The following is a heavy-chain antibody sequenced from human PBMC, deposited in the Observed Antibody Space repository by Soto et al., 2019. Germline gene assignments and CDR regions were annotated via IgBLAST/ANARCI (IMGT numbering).Heavy chain of an antibody. D-gene: IGHD6-6*01. CDR3: ARGRLGPTPRPYYYYGTEL. J-gene: IGHJ6*02. Sequence: QVQLVQSGAGVKKPGSSVNVSCKVSGGTFSSYAISCWLQSPGQGLEWMGGIISIFGTAYYAQTFQGRVPITADESMLIAYLALSRLRSGDTVVYCCARGRLGPTPRPYYYYGTELWGQGTTVTRSS. CDR2: IISIFGTA. V-gene: IGHV1-69*01. CDR1: GGTFSSYA.